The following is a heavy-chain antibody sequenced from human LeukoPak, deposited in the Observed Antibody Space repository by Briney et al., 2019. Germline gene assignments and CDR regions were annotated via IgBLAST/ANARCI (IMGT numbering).Heavy chain of an antibody. V-gene: IGHV5-10-1*01. CDR1: GYSFTSYW. Sequence: GESLKISCKGSGYSFTSYWISWVRQMPGKGLEWMGRIDPSDSYTNYSPSFQGHVTISAGKSISTAYLQWSSLKASDTAMYYCARQPPAVAGSSWWFDPWGQGTLVTVSS. CDR2: IDPSDSYT. D-gene: IGHD6-19*01. CDR3: ARQPPAVAGSSWWFDP. J-gene: IGHJ5*02.